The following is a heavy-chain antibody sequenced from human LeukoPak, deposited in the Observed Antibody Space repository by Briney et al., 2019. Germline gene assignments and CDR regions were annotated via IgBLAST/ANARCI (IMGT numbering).Heavy chain of an antibody. CDR1: GFTFSDYY. D-gene: IGHD6-19*01. CDR3: ARDHTVAGIVFDS. J-gene: IGHJ4*02. Sequence: GGSLRLSCAASGFTFSDYYMSWIRQAPGKGLEWVANINQDGSETFYVDSVKGRFTIFRGNTDNSVYLQMNSLRAEDTAVYFCARDHTVAGIVFDSWGQGALVTVSS. V-gene: IGHV3-7*01. CDR2: INQDGSET.